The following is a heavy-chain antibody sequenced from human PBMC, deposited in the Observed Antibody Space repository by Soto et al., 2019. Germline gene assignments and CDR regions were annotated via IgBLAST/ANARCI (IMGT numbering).Heavy chain of an antibody. CDR2: ISRSGDST. CDR3: AKGAFAGYYYYGMDV. CDR1: GFTLSNYA. V-gene: IGHV3-23*01. D-gene: IGHD3-16*01. Sequence: LRLSCAASGFTLSNYAMTWVRQAPGKGLEWVSAISRSGDSTFYADSVKGRFTISRDNSKNTLYLQMSSLRAEDTAVYYCAKGAFAGYYYYGMDVWGQGTTVTVSS. J-gene: IGHJ6*02.